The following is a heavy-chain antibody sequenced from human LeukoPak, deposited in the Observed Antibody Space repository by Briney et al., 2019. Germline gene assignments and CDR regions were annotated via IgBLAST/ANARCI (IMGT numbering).Heavy chain of an antibody. CDR3: ARRSTGACTTLHFDY. J-gene: IGHJ4*02. V-gene: IGHV4-4*02. CDR1: GGSISISNW. D-gene: IGHD2-8*01. Sequence: SGTLSLTCAVSGGSISISNWWSRVRQPPGKGLEWIGEIYHSGSTNYNPSLMSRVTISVDKSKNQFSLKLSSVTAADTSVYYCARRSTGACTTLHFDYWGQGTLVTVSS. CDR2: IYHSGST.